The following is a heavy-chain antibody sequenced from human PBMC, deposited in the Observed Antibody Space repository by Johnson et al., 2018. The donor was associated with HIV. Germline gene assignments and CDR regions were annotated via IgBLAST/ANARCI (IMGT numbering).Heavy chain of an antibody. Sequence: QVQLVESGGGVVQPGRSLRLSCAASGFTFSSYGMHWVRQAPAKGLEWVAVISYDGSNKYYPDSVKGRFTISRDNSKNTLYLQMTILRAEDTAVYYCARDKRVYDVWGGDAFDIWDQGTMVTVSS. CDR1: GFTFSSYG. CDR3: ARDKRVYDVWGGDAFDI. CDR2: ISYDGSNK. J-gene: IGHJ3*02. V-gene: IGHV3-30*03. D-gene: IGHD3-3*01.